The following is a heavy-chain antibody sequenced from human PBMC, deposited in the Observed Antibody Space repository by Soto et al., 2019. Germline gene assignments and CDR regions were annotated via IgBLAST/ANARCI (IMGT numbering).Heavy chain of an antibody. CDR2: IIPIFGTA. Sequence: AVKVSCKASGGTFSSYAIRWVRQAPGRGLEWMGGIIPIFGTANYAQKFQGRVTITADESTSTAYMELSSLRSEDTAVYYCARDSDSGSYSRYYGMDVGGQGTTVTGS. CDR1: GGTFSSYA. D-gene: IGHD1-26*01. J-gene: IGHJ6*02. V-gene: IGHV1-69*13. CDR3: ARDSDSGSYSRYYGMDV.